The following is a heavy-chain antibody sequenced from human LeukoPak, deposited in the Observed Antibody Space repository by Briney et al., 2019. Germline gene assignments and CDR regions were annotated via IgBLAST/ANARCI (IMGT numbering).Heavy chain of an antibody. Sequence: GASVKVSCKASGGTFSSYAISWVRQAPGQGLEWMGGIIPIFGTANYAQKFQGRVTITADESTSTAYMELSSLRSEDTAVYYCASGAARLRLGELSLGTDAFDIWGQGTMVTVSS. J-gene: IGHJ3*02. CDR2: IIPIFGTA. V-gene: IGHV1-69*13. CDR1: GGTFSSYA. D-gene: IGHD3-16*02. CDR3: ASGAARLRLGELSLGTDAFDI.